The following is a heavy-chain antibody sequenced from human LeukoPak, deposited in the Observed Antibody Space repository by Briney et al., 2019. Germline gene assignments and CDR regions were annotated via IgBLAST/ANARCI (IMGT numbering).Heavy chain of an antibody. D-gene: IGHD1-26*01. V-gene: IGHV3-23*01. CDR1: GFSFSTYG. J-gene: IGHJ6*03. Sequence: GGSLRLSCVASGFSFSTYGMNWLMSWVRQAPGRGLEWVSSISGSGGGTFYRNSVRDRFIISRDNSRNTLFLEMRALRAEDTAMYYCAKWDESFFYMDVWGKGTTVTVSS. CDR3: AKWDESFFYMDV. CDR2: ISGSGGGT.